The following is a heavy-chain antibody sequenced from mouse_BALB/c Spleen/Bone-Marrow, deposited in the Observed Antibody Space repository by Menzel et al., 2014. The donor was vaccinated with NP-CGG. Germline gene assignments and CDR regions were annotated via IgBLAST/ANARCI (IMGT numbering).Heavy chain of an antibody. D-gene: IGHD4-1*01. J-gene: IGHJ3*01. CDR2: ISPGDGVI. V-gene: IGHV1S53*02. CDR3: KRPLGRFAY. Sequence: QVQLQQSDAGLVKPGASVKISCKASGYTFTDHAIHWVKQKPEQGLEWIGYISPGDGVIKYNEKFKGKAILTADKSSSTAYMQLNSLTSEDSAVYFCKRPLGRFAYWGQGTLVTVSA. CDR1: GYTFTDHA.